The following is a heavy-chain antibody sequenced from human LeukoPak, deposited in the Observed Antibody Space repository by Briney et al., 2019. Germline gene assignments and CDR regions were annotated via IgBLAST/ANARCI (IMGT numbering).Heavy chain of an antibody. Sequence: PPETLSLTCTISGESISSSSHCWGGIRQPPGKGLGWHGSIYYSGSTYYNPSRRSRATISVATSRKQFSLKLSSGAAATRALFYCARQTSVQMANKEHALDVWGQGTMVTVSS. V-gene: IGHV4-39*01. D-gene: IGHD5-24*01. CDR3: ARQTSVQMANKEHALDV. CDR1: GESISSSSHC. J-gene: IGHJ3*01. CDR2: IYYSGST.